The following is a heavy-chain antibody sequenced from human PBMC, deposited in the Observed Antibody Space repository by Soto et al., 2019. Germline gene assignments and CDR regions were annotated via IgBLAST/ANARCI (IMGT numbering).Heavy chain of an antibody. CDR1: GFTFSSYE. D-gene: IGHD2-15*01. CDR2: ISSSGSTI. V-gene: IGHV3-48*03. J-gene: IGHJ4*02. Sequence: EVQLVESGGGLVQPGGSLRLSCAASGFTFSSYEMNWVRQAPGKGLEWVSYISSSGSTIYYADSVKGRFTISRDNAKNSLYLQMNSLRAEDTAVYYCARDCRSCSGGSCYSGLFDYWGQGTLVTVSS. CDR3: ARDCRSCSGGSCYSGLFDY.